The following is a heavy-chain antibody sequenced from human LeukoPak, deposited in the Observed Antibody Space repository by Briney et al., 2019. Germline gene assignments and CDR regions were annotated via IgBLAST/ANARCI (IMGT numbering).Heavy chain of an antibody. V-gene: IGHV3-23*01. Sequence: PGGSLRLSCTASGFTFSSFAMHWVRQAPGKGLEWFSLITNSGVTTHYADSVKGRFTISRDNSRSTLYLQLNSLRADDTALYYCAKARLYCSSGTCSDHPATLTGMDVWGQGTTVTVSS. CDR2: ITNSGVTT. CDR3: AKARLYCSSGTCSDHPATLTGMDV. J-gene: IGHJ6*02. D-gene: IGHD2-15*01. CDR1: GFTFSSFA.